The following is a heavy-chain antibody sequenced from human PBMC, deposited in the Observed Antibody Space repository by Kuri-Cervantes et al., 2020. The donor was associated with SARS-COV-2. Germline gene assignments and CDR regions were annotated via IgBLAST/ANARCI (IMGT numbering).Heavy chain of an antibody. J-gene: IGHJ4*02. V-gene: IGHV3-48*01. CDR3: ATAVREPFGGY. D-gene: IGHD3-16*01. Sequence: GGSLRLSCAASGFTFGSYAMNWVRQAPGKGLEWVSYISSSSSAIYYPDPVKGRFTMSRDNAKNSLYLQMNSLRAEDTAVYYCATAVREPFGGYWGQGTLVTVSS. CDR1: GFTFGSYA. CDR2: ISSSSSAI.